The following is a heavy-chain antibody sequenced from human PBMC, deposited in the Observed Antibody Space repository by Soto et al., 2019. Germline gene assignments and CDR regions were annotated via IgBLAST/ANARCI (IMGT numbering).Heavy chain of an antibody. CDR1: GYTFTSYG. CDR2: ISAYNGNT. D-gene: IGHD2-2*01. CDR3: ARVPDIVVVPAAPPIGVFDY. Sequence: ASVKVSCKASGYTFTSYGISWVRQAPGQGLEWMGWISAYNGNTNYAQKLQARVTMTTDTSTSTAHMELRSLRSDDTAVYYCARVPDIVVVPAAPPIGVFDYWGQGTLVTVSS. J-gene: IGHJ4*02. V-gene: IGHV1-18*04.